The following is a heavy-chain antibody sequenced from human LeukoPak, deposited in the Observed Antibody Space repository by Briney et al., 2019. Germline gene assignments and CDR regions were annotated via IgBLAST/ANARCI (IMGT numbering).Heavy chain of an antibody. CDR1: GYTFSSYA. V-gene: IGHV1-3*01. CDR2: INAGNGNT. CDR3: ARVIGCYYDSSGYLDY. Sequence: ASVKVSCKASGYTFSSYAMHWVRQAPGQRLEWMGWINAGNGNTKYSQKFQGRVTITRDTSASTAHMELSSLRAEDTAVYYCARVIGCYYDSSGYLDYWGQGTLVTVSS. J-gene: IGHJ4*02. D-gene: IGHD3-22*01.